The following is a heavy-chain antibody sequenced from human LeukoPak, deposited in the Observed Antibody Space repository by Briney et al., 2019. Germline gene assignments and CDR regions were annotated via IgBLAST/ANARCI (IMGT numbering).Heavy chain of an antibody. CDR1: GYTFTGYY. J-gene: IGHJ4*02. Sequence: ASVKVSCKASGYTFTGYYMHWVRQAPGQGLEWMGWINPNSGGTIYAQKFQGRVTMTRDTSISTAYMELSRLRSDDTAVYYCARGPSSITMIVVVRPIGYWGQGTLVTVSS. CDR3: ARGPSSITMIVVVRPIGY. D-gene: IGHD3-22*01. V-gene: IGHV1-2*02. CDR2: INPNSGGT.